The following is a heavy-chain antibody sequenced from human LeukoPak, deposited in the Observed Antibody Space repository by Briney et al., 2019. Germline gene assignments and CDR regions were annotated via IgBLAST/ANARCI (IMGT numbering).Heavy chain of an antibody. Sequence: PGGSLRLSCAASGFTLSTYAMSWVRQAPGKGLEWVAFIRYDGSNKYYTDSVKGRFTISRDNSKNTLYLQMNSLRAEDTAVYYCAKPPAAAGPFDYWGQGTLVTVSS. CDR1: GFTLSTYA. CDR3: AKPPAAAGPFDY. V-gene: IGHV3-30*02. D-gene: IGHD6-13*01. CDR2: IRYDGSNK. J-gene: IGHJ4*02.